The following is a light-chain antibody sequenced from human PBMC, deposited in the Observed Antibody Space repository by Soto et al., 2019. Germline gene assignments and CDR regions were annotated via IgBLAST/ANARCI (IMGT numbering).Light chain of an antibody. J-gene: IGKJ1*01. V-gene: IGKV3-15*01. CDR1: QSVSSN. CDR2: GAS. CDR3: QQYNTWPPKT. Sequence: EIVMTQSPATLSVSPVERATLSCRASQSVSSNLAWYQQKPGQAPRLLIFGASTRATGIPARFSGSGSGTEFTLTISSLQSEDFAVYYCQQYNTWPPKTVGQGTKVEIK.